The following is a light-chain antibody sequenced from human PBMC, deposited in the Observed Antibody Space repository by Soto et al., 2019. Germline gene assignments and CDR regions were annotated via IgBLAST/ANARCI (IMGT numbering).Light chain of an antibody. J-gene: IGKJ5*01. CDR2: GAS. Sequence: EIVMTQSPATLSVSPGERATLSCRASQSVSRNLAWYQQKPGQAPRLLIYGASIRATGIPARFSGSGSGTEFTRTISSLQSEDFAVYYCQQYNNWPRGITFGQGTRLEIK. CDR3: QQYNNWPRGIT. V-gene: IGKV3D-15*01. CDR1: QSVSRN.